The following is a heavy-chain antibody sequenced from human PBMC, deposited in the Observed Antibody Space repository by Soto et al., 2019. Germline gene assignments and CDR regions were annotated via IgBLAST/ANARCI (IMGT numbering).Heavy chain of an antibody. Sequence: ASVKVSCKASGYTFTSYYMHWVRQAPGQGLEWMGIINPSGGSTSYAQKFQGRVTMTRDTSTSTVYMELSSLRSEDTAVYYCARGVTMVRGAPGWFDPWGQGTLVTLSS. CDR2: INPSGGST. V-gene: IGHV1-46*03. J-gene: IGHJ5*02. CDR3: ARGVTMVRGAPGWFDP. D-gene: IGHD3-10*01. CDR1: GYTFTSYY.